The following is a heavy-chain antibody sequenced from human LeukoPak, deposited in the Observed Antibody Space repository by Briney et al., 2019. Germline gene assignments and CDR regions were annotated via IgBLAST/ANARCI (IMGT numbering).Heavy chain of an antibody. J-gene: IGHJ4*02. V-gene: IGHV3-23*01. CDR3: AKVGEHYDFWSGYSYYFDY. CDR2: ISGSGGST. CDR1: GFTFSSYA. Sequence: GGSLRLSCAASGFTFSSYAMSWVRQAPGKGLEWVSAISGSGGSTYYADSVKGRFTISRDNSKNTLYLQMNSLRAEDTAVYYCAKVGEHYDFWSGYSYYFDYWGQGTLVTVSS. D-gene: IGHD3-3*01.